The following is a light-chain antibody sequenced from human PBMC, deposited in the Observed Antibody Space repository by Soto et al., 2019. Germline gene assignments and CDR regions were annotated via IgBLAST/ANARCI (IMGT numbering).Light chain of an antibody. V-gene: IGLV2-14*02. CDR1: SSDVVNDLL. CDR3: QSYDSSLSGSV. J-gene: IGLJ3*02. CDR2: EGT. Sequence: QSALTQPASVSGSPGQSITISCTGTSSDVVNDLLVSWYQQQPGKAPKLMIYEGTKRPAGVSDRFSGSKSGTSASLAITGLQAEDEADYYCQSYDSSLSGSVFGGGTKLTVL.